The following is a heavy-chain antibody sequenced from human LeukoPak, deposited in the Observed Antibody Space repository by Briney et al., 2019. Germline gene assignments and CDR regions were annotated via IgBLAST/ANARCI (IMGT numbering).Heavy chain of an antibody. CDR3: ARGSPRVVWGY. CDR1: GGSFSGYY. Sequence: SETLSLTCAVYGGSFSGYYWSWIRQPPVKGLEWIGEINHSGSTNYNPSLKSRVTISVDTSKNQFSLKLSSVTAADTAVYYCARGSPRVVWGYRGQGTLVTVSS. J-gene: IGHJ4*02. D-gene: IGHD2-15*01. V-gene: IGHV4-34*01. CDR2: INHSGST.